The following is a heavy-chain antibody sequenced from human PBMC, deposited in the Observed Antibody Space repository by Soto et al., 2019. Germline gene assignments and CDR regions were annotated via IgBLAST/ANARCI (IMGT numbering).Heavy chain of an antibody. Sequence: QVQLQESGPGLVKPSGTLSLTFAVSSGSISSSNWWSWVRQPPGKGLEWIGEIYHSGSTNYNPSLKSRVTISVDKSKNQFSLRLSSVTAADTAVYYCARDPKTRSTIFGVVSWFDPWGQGTLVTVSS. CDR1: SGSISSSNW. D-gene: IGHD3-3*01. CDR3: ARDPKTRSTIFGVVSWFDP. V-gene: IGHV4-4*02. CDR2: IYHSGST. J-gene: IGHJ5*02.